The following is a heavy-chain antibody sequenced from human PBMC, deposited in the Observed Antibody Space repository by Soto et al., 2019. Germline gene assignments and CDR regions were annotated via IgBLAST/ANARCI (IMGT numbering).Heavy chain of an antibody. V-gene: IGHV4-31*03. CDR2: IYYSGST. D-gene: IGHD3-3*01. J-gene: IGHJ4*02. CDR1: GGSISSGDYY. CDR3: ARSAVNSYDFWSGYYMDY. Sequence: QVQLQESGPGLVKPSQTLSLTCTVSGGSISSGDYYWSWIRQHRGKGLEWIGYIYYSGSTYYNPSLKSRVTISVDTSKNHSSLKLSSVTAADTAVYYCARSAVNSYDFWSGYYMDYWGQGTLVTVSS.